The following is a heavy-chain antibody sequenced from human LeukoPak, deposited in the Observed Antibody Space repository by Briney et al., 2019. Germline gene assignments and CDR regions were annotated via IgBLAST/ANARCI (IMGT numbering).Heavy chain of an antibody. J-gene: IGHJ3*02. Sequence: SVKVSCKASGGTFSSYAISWVRQAPGQGLEWMGRIIPILGIANYAQKFQGRVTITADKSTSTAYMELSSLRSEDTAVYYCAREMATMADSAFDIWGQGTMVTVSS. CDR1: GGTFSSYA. CDR3: AREMATMADSAFDI. D-gene: IGHD5-24*01. CDR2: IIPILGIA. V-gene: IGHV1-69*04.